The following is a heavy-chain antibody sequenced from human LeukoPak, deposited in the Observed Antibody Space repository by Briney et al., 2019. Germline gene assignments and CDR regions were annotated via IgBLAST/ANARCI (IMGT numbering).Heavy chain of an antibody. CDR1: GYTFTSYY. Sequence: GASVKVSCKASGYTFTSYYMHWVRQAPGQGLEWMGIINPSGGSTSYAQKFQGRVTMTRNTSISTAYMELSSLRSEDTAVYYCARVLMYSSSGYYFDYWGQGTLVTVSS. D-gene: IGHD6-6*01. J-gene: IGHJ4*02. V-gene: IGHV1-46*01. CDR2: INPSGGST. CDR3: ARVLMYSSSGYYFDY.